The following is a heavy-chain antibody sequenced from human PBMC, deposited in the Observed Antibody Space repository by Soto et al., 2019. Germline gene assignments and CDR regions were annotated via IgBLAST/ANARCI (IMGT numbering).Heavy chain of an antibody. V-gene: IGHV5-10-1*01. Sequence: PGESLKISCNGSGYSFTSYWIGWVRQMPWKGLEWMGRIDPSDSYTNYSPSFQGHVTISADKSISTAYLQWSSLKASDTAMYYCARYYGSGSYGYYYGMDVWGQGTTVTVSS. CDR3: ARYYGSGSYGYYYGMDV. CDR1: GYSFTSYW. D-gene: IGHD3-10*01. CDR2: IDPSDSYT. J-gene: IGHJ6*02.